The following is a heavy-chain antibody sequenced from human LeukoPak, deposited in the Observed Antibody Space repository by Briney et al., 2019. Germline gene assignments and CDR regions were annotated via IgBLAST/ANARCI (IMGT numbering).Heavy chain of an antibody. CDR2: IIPIFGTA. D-gene: IGHD3-22*01. J-gene: IGHJ4*02. Sequence: SVKVSCKASGGTFSSYAISWVRQAPGQGLEWMGGIIPIFGTANYAQKFQGRVTITADKSTSTAYMELSSLRSEDTAVYYCASSYYDSSGYYSGYFDYWGQGTLVTVSS. V-gene: IGHV1-69*06. CDR1: GGTFSSYA. CDR3: ASSYYDSSGYYSGYFDY.